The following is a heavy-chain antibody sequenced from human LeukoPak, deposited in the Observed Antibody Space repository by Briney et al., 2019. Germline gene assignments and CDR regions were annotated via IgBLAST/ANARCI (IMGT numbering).Heavy chain of an antibody. CDR2: INHSGST. D-gene: IGHD5-12*01. Sequence: SETLSLTCAVYGGSFSGYYWSWIRQPPGKGLEWIGEINHSGSTNYNPSLKSRVTISVDTSKNQFSLKLSSVTAADTAVYYCAREAYSGHDRNWFDPWGQGTLVTVSS. CDR1: GGSFSGYY. V-gene: IGHV4-34*01. CDR3: AREAYSGHDRNWFDP. J-gene: IGHJ5*02.